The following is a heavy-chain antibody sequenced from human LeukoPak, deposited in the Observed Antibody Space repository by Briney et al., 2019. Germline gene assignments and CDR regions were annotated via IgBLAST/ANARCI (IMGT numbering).Heavy chain of an antibody. J-gene: IGHJ3*02. D-gene: IGHD6-13*01. CDR2: IGTAGDT. V-gene: IGHV3-13*01. Sequence: PGGSLRLSCAASGFTFSSYDMHWVRQATGKGLEWVSAIGTAGDTYYTGSVKGRFTISRENAKNSLYLQMNSLRAGDTAVYYCARDRIAAAGGAFDIWGQGTMVTVSS. CDR3: ARDRIAAAGGAFDI. CDR1: GFTFSSYD.